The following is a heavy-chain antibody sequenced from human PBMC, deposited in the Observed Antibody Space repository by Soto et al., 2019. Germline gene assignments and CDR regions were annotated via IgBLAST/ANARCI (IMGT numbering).Heavy chain of an antibody. CDR3: ARRGFALVVPSAGSIYYYYYMDV. V-gene: IGHV4-59*08. D-gene: IGHD2-2*01. Sequence: QVQLQESGPGLVKPSETLSLTCTVSGGSISSYYWSWIRQPPGKGLEWIGYIYYSGSTNYNPSLKDRVTISVDTSKSQFSLKLSSVTAPDTAVYYCARRGFALVVPSAGSIYYYYYMDVWCKGTTVTGSS. J-gene: IGHJ6*03. CDR1: GGSISSYY. CDR2: IYYSGST.